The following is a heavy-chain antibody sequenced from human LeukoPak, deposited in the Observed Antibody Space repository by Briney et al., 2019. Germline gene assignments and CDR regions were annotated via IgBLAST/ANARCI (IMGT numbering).Heavy chain of an antibody. CDR1: GGSISSSSW. CDR3: ARTSNYWSPYFDY. Sequence: PSGTLSLTCVVSGGSISSSSWWSWVRQPPGKGLEWIGEIYHSGSTNYNPSLKSRVTISIDKSKNQFSLKLSSVTAADTAVYYCARTSNYWSPYFDYWGQGALVTVSS. V-gene: IGHV4-4*02. J-gene: IGHJ4*02. CDR2: IYHSGST. D-gene: IGHD1-1*01.